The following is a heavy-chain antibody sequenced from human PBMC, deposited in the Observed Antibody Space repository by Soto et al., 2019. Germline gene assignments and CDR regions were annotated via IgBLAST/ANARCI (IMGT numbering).Heavy chain of an antibody. CDR1: GFSLTTDGVA. D-gene: IGHD3-10*01. V-gene: IGHV2-5*02. Sequence: QITLKESGPTLVKPTQTLTLTCTCSGFSLTTDGVAVGWFRQAPGTALEWLTILYWDNDRRYSPSLKNRLTVTRDTSTNEVVLVMTNLDPVDTATYYCAHIGYRSGSYCGRPFDHWGQGTLVTVSS. J-gene: IGHJ4*02. CDR3: AHIGYRSGSYCGRPFDH. CDR2: LYWDNDR.